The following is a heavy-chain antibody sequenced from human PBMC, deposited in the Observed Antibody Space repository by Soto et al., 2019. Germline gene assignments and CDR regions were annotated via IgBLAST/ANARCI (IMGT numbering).Heavy chain of an antibody. CDR1: VFTVISNY. V-gene: IGHV3-53*01. Sequence: VVSLRLSCSSSVFTVISNYISWFRQAPGKGLEWVSVIYSRGSTYYADSVKGLFTISRDNYKNTLYLQMNSLRAEDTAVYYCARGFLRVEVWGKGHTVNVSS. D-gene: IGHD2-2*01. J-gene: IGHJ6*04. CDR3: ARGFLRVEV. CDR2: IYSRGST.